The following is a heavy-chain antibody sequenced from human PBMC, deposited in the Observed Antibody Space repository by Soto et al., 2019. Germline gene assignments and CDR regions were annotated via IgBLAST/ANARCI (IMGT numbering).Heavy chain of an antibody. CDR1: GYSFPSQW. J-gene: IGHJ4*01. CDR2: IYPADSDT. V-gene: IGHV5-51*01. Sequence: GESLKISCKGSGYSFPSQWIGWVRQMPGKGLEWMGNIYPADSDTIYSPSFQGQVTISADKSITTAYLQWASLQASDTAIYYCTRHPELPPTYCGGDCLDYWGQGTLVTVSS. D-gene: IGHD2-21*02. CDR3: TRHPELPPTYCGGDCLDY.